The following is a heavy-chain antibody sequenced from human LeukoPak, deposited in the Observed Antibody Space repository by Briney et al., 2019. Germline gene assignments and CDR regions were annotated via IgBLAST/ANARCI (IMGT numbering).Heavy chain of an antibody. CDR1: GYSFNNYP. CDR3: AGDNVWRGSGWHH. CDR2: INTNNENP. V-gene: IGHV7-4-1*02. J-gene: IGHJ1*01. D-gene: IGHD6-19*01. Sequence: ASVKVSCKASGYSFNNYPMYWVRQAPGQGLEWMGWINTNNENPTYAQGFTGRFVFSLDTSVSTAYLEISSLKAEDTAVYYCAGDNVWRGSGWHHWGQGTLVTVSS.